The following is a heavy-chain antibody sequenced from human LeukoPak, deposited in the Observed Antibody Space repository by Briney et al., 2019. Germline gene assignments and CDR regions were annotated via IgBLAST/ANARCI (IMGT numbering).Heavy chain of an antibody. D-gene: IGHD2-2*01. Sequence: GGSLRLSCAAAGFTFSSYSMNWVRQAPGKWLEWVSSISSSSSYIYYADSVKGRFTISRDNARNSLYLQMNSLRAEDMAVYYCASSAALAYWGKGTLVTVSP. CDR3: ASSAALAY. V-gene: IGHV3-21*01. CDR2: ISSSSSYI. J-gene: IGHJ4*02. CDR1: GFTFSSYS.